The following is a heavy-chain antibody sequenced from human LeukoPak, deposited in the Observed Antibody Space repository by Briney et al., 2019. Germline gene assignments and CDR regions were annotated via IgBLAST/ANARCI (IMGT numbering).Heavy chain of an antibody. J-gene: IGHJ4*02. D-gene: IGHD5-18*01. Sequence: SETLSLTCTVSGGSISSGGYYWSWIRQHPGKGLEWIGYIYYSGSTYYNPSLKSRVTISVDTSKNQFSLKLSSVTAADTAVYYCAGGSAAMGNFDYWGQGTLVTVSS. CDR2: IYYSGST. V-gene: IGHV4-31*03. CDR1: GGSISSGGYY. CDR3: AGGSAAMGNFDY.